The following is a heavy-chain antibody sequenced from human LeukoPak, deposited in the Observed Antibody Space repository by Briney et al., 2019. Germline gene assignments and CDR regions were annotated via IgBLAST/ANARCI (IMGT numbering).Heavy chain of an antibody. CDR2: IYYSGST. J-gene: IGHJ4*02. V-gene: IGHV4-59*08. D-gene: IGHD3-10*01. CDR3: AANSADYNTLGSSYKV. Sequence: PSETLSLTCTVSGGSISSYYWSWIRQPPGKGLEWIGYIYYSGSTNYNPSLKSRVTISVDTSKNHFSLKLRSVTAADTAIYYCAANSADYNTLGSSYKVWGQGTLVTVSS. CDR1: GGSISSYY.